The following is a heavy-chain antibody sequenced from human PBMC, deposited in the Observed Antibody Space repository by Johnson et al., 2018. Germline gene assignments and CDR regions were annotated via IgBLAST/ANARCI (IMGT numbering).Heavy chain of an antibody. CDR3: ARLDTAAVDYYYGMDV. J-gene: IGHJ6*02. D-gene: IGHD6-13*01. CDR1: GYSFTSYW. Sequence: VQLVESGAEVKKPGESLKISCKGSGYSFTSYWIGWVRQMPGKGLEWMGIIYPGDSDTRYSQSFHGQVTISADKSISTACLQWSSLKASDTAMYYCARLDTAAVDYYYGMDVWGQGTTVTVSS. V-gene: IGHV5-51*01. CDR2: IYPGDSDT.